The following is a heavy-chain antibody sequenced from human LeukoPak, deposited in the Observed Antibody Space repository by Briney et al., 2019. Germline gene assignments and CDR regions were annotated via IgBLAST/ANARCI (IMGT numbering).Heavy chain of an antibody. Sequence: SVKVSCKASGGTFSSYAISWVRQAPGQGLEWMGRIIPILGIANYAQKFQGRVTITADKSTSTAYMELSSLRSEDTAVYYCASPVSTQTPDYYYYYGMDVWGQGTTVTVSS. CDR1: GGTFSSYA. CDR2: IIPILGIA. CDR3: ASPVSTQTPDYYYYYGMDV. V-gene: IGHV1-69*04. D-gene: IGHD3-16*02. J-gene: IGHJ6*02.